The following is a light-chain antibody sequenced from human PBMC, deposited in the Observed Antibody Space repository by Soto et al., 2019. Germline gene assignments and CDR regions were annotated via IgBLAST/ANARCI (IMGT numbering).Light chain of an antibody. CDR3: CSYAGSSTSYV. CDR2: EVS. V-gene: IGLV2-23*02. J-gene: IGLJ1*01. Sequence: QSALTQPASVSGSPGQSITISCTGTSSDVGSYNLVSWYQQHPGKAPKLMIYEVSKRLSGVSNRFSGSKSGNTASLTISGLQAEDEADYYCCSYAGSSTSYVFGTGTKVTVL. CDR1: SSDVGSYNL.